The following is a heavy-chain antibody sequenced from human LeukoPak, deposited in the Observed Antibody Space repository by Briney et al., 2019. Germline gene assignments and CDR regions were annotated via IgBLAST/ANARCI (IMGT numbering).Heavy chain of an antibody. CDR3: ARWGNDYSQFDS. Sequence: GGSLRLSCAASGFAFRTYAVTWVRQAPGKGLEWVSVVSGSGDNTNYADSVKGRFTISRDNSKNTLFLQMNSLRTEDTAVYFCARWGNDYSQFDSWGQGTLVTVS. J-gene: IGHJ4*02. CDR2: VSGSGDNT. V-gene: IGHV3-23*01. D-gene: IGHD4-11*01. CDR1: GFAFRTYA.